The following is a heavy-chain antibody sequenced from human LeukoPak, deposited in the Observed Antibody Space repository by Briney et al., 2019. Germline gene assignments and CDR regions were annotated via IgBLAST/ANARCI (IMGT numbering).Heavy chain of an antibody. CDR1: GYTFTGYY. D-gene: IGHD3-9*01. J-gene: IGHJ4*02. CDR3: ARGRRSGYDILTGYYGY. Sequence: GASVKVSCKASGYTFTGYYMHWVRQAPGQGLEWMGWINPNSGGTNYAQKFQGRVTMTRDTSISTAYMELSRLRSDDTAVYYCARGRRSGYDILTGYYGYWGQGTLVTVSS. CDR2: INPNSGGT. V-gene: IGHV1-2*02.